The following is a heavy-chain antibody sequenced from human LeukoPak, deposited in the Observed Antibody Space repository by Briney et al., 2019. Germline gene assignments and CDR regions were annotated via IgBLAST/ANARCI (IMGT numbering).Heavy chain of an antibody. J-gene: IGHJ4*02. Sequence: GRSLRLSCAASGFTFSSYAMHWVRQAPGKGLEWVAVISYDGSNKYYADSVKGRFTISRDNSKNTLYLQMNSLRAEDTAVYYRARDRDGYNFPFNLPDYWGQGTLVTVSS. CDR1: GFTFSSYA. V-gene: IGHV3-30*01. CDR3: ARDRDGYNFPFNLPDY. D-gene: IGHD5-24*01. CDR2: ISYDGSNK.